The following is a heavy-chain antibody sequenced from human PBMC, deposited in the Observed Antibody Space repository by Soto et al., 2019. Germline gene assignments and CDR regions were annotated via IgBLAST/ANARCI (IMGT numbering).Heavy chain of an antibody. V-gene: IGHV1-18*04. J-gene: IGHJ6*02. CDR3: AREHGYCSSTSCYCGYSSPGTPPHYYYGMDV. D-gene: IGHD2-2*01. CDR1: GYTFTSYG. Sequence: ASVKVSCKASGYTFTSYGISWVRQAPGQGLEWMGWISAYNGNTNYAQKLQGRVTMTTDTSTSTAYMELRSLRSDDTAVYYCAREHGYCSSTSCYCGYSSPGTPPHYYYGMDVWGQGTTVTVSS. CDR2: ISAYNGNT.